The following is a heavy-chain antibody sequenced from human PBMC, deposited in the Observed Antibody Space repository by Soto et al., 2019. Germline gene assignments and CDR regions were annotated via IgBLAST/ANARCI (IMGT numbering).Heavy chain of an antibody. V-gene: IGHV4-34*01. CDR1: GGSFSGYC. D-gene: IGHD6-19*01. Sequence: SETLSLTCAVYGGSFSGYCWSWIRQPPGKGLEWIGEINHSGSTNYNPSLKSRVTISVDTSKNQFSLMMSSVTAADTAVYYCASYSSVWYYFDYWGQGTLVTVSS. CDR3: ASYSSVWYYFDY. J-gene: IGHJ4*02. CDR2: INHSGST.